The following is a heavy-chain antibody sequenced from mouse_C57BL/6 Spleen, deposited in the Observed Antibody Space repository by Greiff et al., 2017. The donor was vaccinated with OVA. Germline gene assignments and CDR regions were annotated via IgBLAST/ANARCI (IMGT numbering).Heavy chain of an antibody. J-gene: IGHJ2*01. V-gene: IGHV1-59*01. CDR2: IDPSDSYT. CDR3: ARTGTGKYYFDY. Sequence: QVQLQQPGAELVRPGTSVKLSCTASGYTFTSYWMHWVKQRPGQGLEWIGVIDPSDSYTNYNQKFKGKATLTVDTSSSTAYMQLSSLTSEDSAVYYCARTGTGKYYFDYWGQGTTLTVSA. CDR1: GYTFTSYW. D-gene: IGHD4-1*01.